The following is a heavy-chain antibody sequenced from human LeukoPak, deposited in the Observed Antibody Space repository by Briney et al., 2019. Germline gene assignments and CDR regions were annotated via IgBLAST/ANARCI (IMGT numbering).Heavy chain of an antibody. CDR1: GFTFSSYG. CDR2: ISYDGSNK. Sequence: GGSLRLSCAASGFTFSSYGMHWVRQAPGKGLEWVAVISYDGSNKYYADSVKGRFTISRDNSKNTLYLQMNSLRAEDTAVYYCAKASGICSGGSCYCFDYWGREPWSPSPQ. D-gene: IGHD2-15*01. CDR3: AKASGICSGGSCYCFDY. J-gene: IGHJ4*02. V-gene: IGHV3-30*18.